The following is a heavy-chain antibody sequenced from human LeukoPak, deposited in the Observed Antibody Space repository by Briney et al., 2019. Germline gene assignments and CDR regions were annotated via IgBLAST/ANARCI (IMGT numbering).Heavy chain of an antibody. Sequence: GGSLRLSCAASGFTFSSYLMHWVRQAPGKGLVWVARIDNDGSRTYYADYVKGRFTISRDNAKDTMYLQMNSLRVEDTAVYCCGASYDTSGYYFPFDHGGQGTQVTVSS. D-gene: IGHD3-22*01. J-gene: IGHJ4*02. CDR1: GFTFSSYL. CDR3: GASYDTSGYYFPFDH. V-gene: IGHV3-74*01. CDR2: IDNDGSRT.